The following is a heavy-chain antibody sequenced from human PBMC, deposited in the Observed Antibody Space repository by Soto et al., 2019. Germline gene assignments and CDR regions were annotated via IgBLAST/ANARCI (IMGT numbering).Heavy chain of an antibody. CDR2: IYYSGST. J-gene: IGHJ5*02. CDR3: ARRTIFGVVIQRTGWFDP. D-gene: IGHD3-3*01. CDR1: GGSISSSSYY. Sequence: SETLSLTCTVSGGSISSSSYYWGWIRQPPGKGLEWIGSIYYSGSTYYNPSLKSRVTISVDTSKNQFSLKLSSVTAADTAVYYCARRTIFGVVIQRTGWFDPWGQGTLVTVSS. V-gene: IGHV4-39*01.